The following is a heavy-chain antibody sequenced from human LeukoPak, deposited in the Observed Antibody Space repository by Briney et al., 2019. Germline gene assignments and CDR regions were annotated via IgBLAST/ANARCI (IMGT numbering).Heavy chain of an antibody. D-gene: IGHD4-17*01. CDR2: INQDGGEQ. V-gene: IGHV3-7*04. Sequence: GGSLRLPCAASGFTFSSYWMTWVRQAPGKGLEWVGNINQDGGEQYFVDSVKGRFTMSRDNAKNSLYLQLNNLGSEDTAKYYCAKGHYGDLKWGQGTLVTVSS. CDR3: AKGHYGDLK. J-gene: IGHJ4*02. CDR1: GFTFSSYW.